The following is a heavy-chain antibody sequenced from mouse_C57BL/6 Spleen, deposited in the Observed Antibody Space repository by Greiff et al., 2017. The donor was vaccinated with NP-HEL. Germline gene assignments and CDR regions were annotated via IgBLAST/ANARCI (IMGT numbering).Heavy chain of an antibody. D-gene: IGHD1-1*01. CDR2: IDPANGNT. CDR1: GFNFKNTY. V-gene: IGHV14-3*01. Sequence: VQLQQSVAELVRPGASVKLSCTASGFNFKNTYMHWVKQRPEQGLEWIGRIDPANGNTKYAPKFQGKATITADTSSNTAYLQLSSLTSEDTAIYYCARPDYYGSSYDAMDYWGQGTSVTVSS. CDR3: ARPDYYGSSYDAMDY. J-gene: IGHJ4*01.